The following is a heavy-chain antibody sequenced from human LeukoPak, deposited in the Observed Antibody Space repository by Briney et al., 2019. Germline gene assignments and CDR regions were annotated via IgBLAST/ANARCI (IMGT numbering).Heavy chain of an antibody. CDR1: GGSVSSYY. V-gene: IGHV4-4*07. CDR3: ARDSGDYGSVDYYFDY. D-gene: IGHD4-17*01. Sequence: PSETLSLTCTVSGGSVSSYYWSWIRQPAGKGLEWIGRIYTSGSTSYNPSLKSRVTMSVDTSKNQFSLNLSSVTAADTAVYYCARDSGDYGSVDYYFDYWGQGTLVTVSS. J-gene: IGHJ4*02. CDR2: IYTSGST.